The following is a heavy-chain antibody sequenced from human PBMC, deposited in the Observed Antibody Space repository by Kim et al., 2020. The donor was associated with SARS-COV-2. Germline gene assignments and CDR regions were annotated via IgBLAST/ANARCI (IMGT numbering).Heavy chain of an antibody. CDR2: IVVGSGNT. J-gene: IGHJ4*02. CDR3: AAVDRFCSGGSCDGKPFDC. Sequence: SVKVSCKASGITFTSSAVQWVRQPRGQRLEWIGWIVVGSGNTNYAQKFQERVTITRDMSTRTAYMELSSLRSEDTAIYYCAAVDRFCSGGSCDGKPFDCWGQGTLVTVSS. D-gene: IGHD2-15*01. CDR1: GITFTSSA. V-gene: IGHV1-58*01.